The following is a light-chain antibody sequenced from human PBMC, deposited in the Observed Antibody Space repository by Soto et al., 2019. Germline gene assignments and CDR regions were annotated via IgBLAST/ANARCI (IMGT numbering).Light chain of an antibody. CDR3: QQYGTSPPGVT. V-gene: IGKV3-20*01. Sequence: DIVLTQSPGTLSLSPGERATLSCRASRSVSSNFLAWYQQKPGQAPRLLIYGASKRATGIPDRFSGSGSETDFALTISGLEPEDFAVYYCQQYGTSPPGVTFGPGTKVDIK. CDR2: GAS. CDR1: RSVSSNF. J-gene: IGKJ3*01.